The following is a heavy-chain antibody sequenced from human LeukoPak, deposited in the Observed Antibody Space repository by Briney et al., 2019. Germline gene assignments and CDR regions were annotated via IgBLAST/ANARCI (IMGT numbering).Heavy chain of an antibody. CDR3: ARSTSMAGTY. V-gene: IGHV3-7*01. D-gene: IGHD6-19*01. CDR2: IKQDGSEK. J-gene: IGHJ4*02. CDR1: GFTFSSYW. Sequence: GGSLRLSCAASGFTFSSYWMTWVRQAPGKGLEWVANIKQDGSEKYYVDSLKGRFIISRDNAMNSLYLQMNSLRTEDTAVYYCARSTSMAGTYWGQGTLVTVSA.